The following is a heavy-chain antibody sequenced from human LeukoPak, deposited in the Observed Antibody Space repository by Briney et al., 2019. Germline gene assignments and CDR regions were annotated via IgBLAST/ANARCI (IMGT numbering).Heavy chain of an antibody. D-gene: IGHD2-2*01. Sequence: SETLSLTCTAPGGSISSYYWSWIRQPAGKGLEWIGRIYTSGSTNYNPSLKSRVTMSVDTSKNQFSLKLSSVTAADTAVYYCARDQLLAWFDPWGQGTLVTVSS. CDR1: GGSISSYY. V-gene: IGHV4-4*07. CDR2: IYTSGST. J-gene: IGHJ5*02. CDR3: ARDQLLAWFDP.